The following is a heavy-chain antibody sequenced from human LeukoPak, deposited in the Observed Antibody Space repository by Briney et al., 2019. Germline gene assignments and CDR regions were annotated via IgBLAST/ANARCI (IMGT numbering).Heavy chain of an antibody. CDR2: IYPGDSDT. CDR1: GYSFTSYW. CDR3: ARTSMVRGVPQGFFDY. J-gene: IGHJ4*02. D-gene: IGHD3-10*01. V-gene: IGHV5-51*01. Sequence: KTGESLKISCKGSGYSFTSYWIGWVRQMPGKGLEWMGIIYPGDSDTRYSPSFQGQVTISADKSISTAYLQWSSLKASDTAMYYCARTSMVRGVPQGFFDYWGQGTLVTVSS.